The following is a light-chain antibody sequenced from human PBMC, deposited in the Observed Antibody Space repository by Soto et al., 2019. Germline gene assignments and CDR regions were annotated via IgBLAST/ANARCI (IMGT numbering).Light chain of an antibody. J-gene: IGKJ4*01. Sequence: DIQMTQSPSSLSASVRDRVTITCRASQGIRNALSWYQQKPGKAPKRLIYTASSLQSGIPSRFSGSGSGSEITLRITSLQPEDFATYYCLQHNSNPPTFGGGTKVEIK. CDR1: QGIRNA. CDR3: LQHNSNPPT. CDR2: TAS. V-gene: IGKV1-17*01.